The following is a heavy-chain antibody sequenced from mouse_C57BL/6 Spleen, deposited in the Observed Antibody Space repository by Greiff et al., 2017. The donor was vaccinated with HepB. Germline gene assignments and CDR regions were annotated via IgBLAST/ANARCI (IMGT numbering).Heavy chain of an antibody. V-gene: IGHV1-81*01. D-gene: IGHD2-4*01. Sequence: VKLVESGAELARPGASVKLSCKASGYTFTSYGISWVKQRTGQGLEWIGEIYPRSGNTYYNEKFKGKATLTADKSSSTAYMELRSLTSEDSAVYFCAMYDYDSYWYFDVWGTGTTVTVSS. CDR1: GYTFTSYG. J-gene: IGHJ1*03. CDR3: AMYDYDSYWYFDV. CDR2: IYPRSGNT.